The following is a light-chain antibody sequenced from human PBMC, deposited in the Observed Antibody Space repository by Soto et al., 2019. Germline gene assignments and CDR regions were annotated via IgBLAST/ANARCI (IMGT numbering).Light chain of an antibody. V-gene: IGKV4-1*01. Sequence: DIVMTQSPDSLAVSLGERATINCKSSQSVLYSGNNQNYLAWYQQKPGQPPKLLTYWASIRGSGVPDRFSGSGSGTDFPLTISSLQAEDVAVYCCQQYSSVPLTFGGGTKVEIK. CDR3: QQYSSVPLT. CDR2: WAS. CDR1: QSVLYSGNNQNY. J-gene: IGKJ4*01.